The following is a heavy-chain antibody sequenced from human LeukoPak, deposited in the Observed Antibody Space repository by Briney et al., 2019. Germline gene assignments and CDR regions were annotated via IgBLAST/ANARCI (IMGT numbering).Heavy chain of an antibody. D-gene: IGHD5-18*01. CDR1: GFTVSSNY. J-gene: IGHJ3*02. Sequence: GGSLRLSCAASGFTVSSNYMSWVRQAPGKGLEWVSVIYSGGSTYYADSAKGRFTISRDNSKNTLYLQMNSLRAEDTAVYYCARAKRDTAMVDAFDIWGQGTMVTVSS. V-gene: IGHV3-66*01. CDR3: ARAKRDTAMVDAFDI. CDR2: IYSGGST.